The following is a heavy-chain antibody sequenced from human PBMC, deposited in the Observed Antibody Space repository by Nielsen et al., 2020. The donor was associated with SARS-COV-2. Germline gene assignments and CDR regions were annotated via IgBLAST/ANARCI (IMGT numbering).Heavy chain of an antibody. CDR1: GFTFSSYW. Sequence: GESLKISCAASGFTFSSYWMHWVRQSPTKGLEWVAMISYDGSIKNYRDSVKGRFSISRDSSKNTLDLQLHSLRDEDTAVYYCVRGAVSGTNSLDQWGQGTLVTVSS. CDR3: VRGAVSGTNSLDQ. J-gene: IGHJ4*02. CDR2: ISYDGSIK. V-gene: IGHV3-30*03. D-gene: IGHD6-19*01.